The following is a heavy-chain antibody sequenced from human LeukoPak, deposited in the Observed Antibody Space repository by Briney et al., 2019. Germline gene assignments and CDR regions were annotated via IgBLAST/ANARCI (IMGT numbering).Heavy chain of an antibody. D-gene: IGHD6-13*01. V-gene: IGHV3-23*01. Sequence: GGSLRLSCATSGFIFSTYALSWVRQAPGEGLEWASSISGSGGSTCHTDSVKGRFTISRDSSKNTLYLQMNSLRAEDTAIYYCARVIRAAPGKGYFDYWGQGTLVTVSS. CDR3: ARVIRAAPGKGYFDY. CDR1: GFIFSTYA. J-gene: IGHJ4*02. CDR2: ISGSGGST.